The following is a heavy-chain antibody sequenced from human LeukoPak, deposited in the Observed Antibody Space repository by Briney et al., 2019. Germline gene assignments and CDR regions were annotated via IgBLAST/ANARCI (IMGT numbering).Heavy chain of an antibody. Sequence: SETLSLTCTVSGSSASSGSYYWSWIRQPPGKGLEWIGYIYDSGSTNYSPSLKSRVTISVDTSKNQFSLKLSSVTAADTAVYYCARDPSGYFNYWGEGTLVTVSS. V-gene: IGHV4-61*01. D-gene: IGHD3-22*01. CDR1: GSSASSGSYY. CDR2: IYDSGST. J-gene: IGHJ4*02. CDR3: ARDPSGYFNY.